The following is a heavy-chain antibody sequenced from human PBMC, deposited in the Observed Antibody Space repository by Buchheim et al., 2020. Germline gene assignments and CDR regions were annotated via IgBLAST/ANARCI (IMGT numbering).Heavy chain of an antibody. Sequence: EVQLVESGGGLVQPGGSLRLSCAASGFTFSSYWMHWVRQAPGKGLVWVSRTNSDGSSTSYADSVKGRFTISRDNAKNTLYLQMNSLRAEDTAVYYCARAGPVKNTIFGVVTYGMDVWGQGTT. V-gene: IGHV3-74*01. D-gene: IGHD3-3*01. CDR3: ARAGPVKNTIFGVVTYGMDV. J-gene: IGHJ6*02. CDR1: GFTFSSYW. CDR2: TNSDGSST.